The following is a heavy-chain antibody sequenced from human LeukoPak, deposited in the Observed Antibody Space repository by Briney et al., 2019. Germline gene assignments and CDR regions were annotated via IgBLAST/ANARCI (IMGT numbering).Heavy chain of an antibody. D-gene: IGHD3-22*01. CDR1: GYSISSGYY. Sequence: SETLSLTCTVSGYSISSGYYWGWIRQPPGKGLEWIGSIYHSGSTYYNPSLKSRVTISVDTSKNQFSLKLSSVTAADTAVYYCARHLNYYDSSGYPRDAFDIWGQGTMVTVSS. CDR3: ARHLNYYDSSGYPRDAFDI. CDR2: IYHSGST. J-gene: IGHJ3*02. V-gene: IGHV4-38-2*02.